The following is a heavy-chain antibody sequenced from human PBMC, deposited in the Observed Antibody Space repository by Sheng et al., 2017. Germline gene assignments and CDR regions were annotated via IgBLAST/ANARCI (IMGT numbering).Heavy chain of an antibody. V-gene: IGHV4-39*07. CDR3: ASEPDSNSWFDLDY. Sequence: QLQLQESGPGLVKPSETLSLTCTVSGGSISSSSYYWVWIRQPPGKGLEWIGTIYYSGSTYYNPSLKSRVTISVDTSKNQFSLRLSSVTAADTAVYYXASEPDSNSWFDLDYWGQGTLVTVSS. J-gene: IGHJ4*02. CDR2: IYYSGST. D-gene: IGHD6-13*01. CDR1: GGSISSSSYY.